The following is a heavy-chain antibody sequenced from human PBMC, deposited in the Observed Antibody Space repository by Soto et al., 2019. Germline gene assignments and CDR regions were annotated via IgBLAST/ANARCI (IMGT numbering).Heavy chain of an antibody. CDR1: GGTFSSYT. Sequence: QVQLVQSGAEVKKPGSSVKVSCKASGGTFSSYTISWVRQAPGQGLEWMGMIITILGIANYAQKFQGRVTMTADKSTSTAYMEMSSLRSEDTAVYYCASTTTVVASFDYWGQGTLVTVSS. D-gene: IGHD2-15*01. CDR3: ASTTTVVASFDY. CDR2: IITILGIA. V-gene: IGHV1-69*02. J-gene: IGHJ4*02.